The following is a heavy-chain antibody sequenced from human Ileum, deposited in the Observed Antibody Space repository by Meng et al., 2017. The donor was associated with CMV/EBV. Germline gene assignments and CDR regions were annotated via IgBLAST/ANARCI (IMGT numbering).Heavy chain of an antibody. CDR2: INHSGST. D-gene: IGHD2-2*01. CDR3: SRGRGYCSSTSCYSWFDP. J-gene: IGHJ5*02. CDR1: GGSFSGYY. Sequence: SETLSLTCAVYGGSFSGYYWSWIRQPPGKGLEWIGEINHSGSTNYNPSVKSRVTISVDTSKNQFSLKLSSVTAADTAVYYCSRGRGYCSSTSCYSWFDPWGQGTLVTVSS. V-gene: IGHV4-34*01.